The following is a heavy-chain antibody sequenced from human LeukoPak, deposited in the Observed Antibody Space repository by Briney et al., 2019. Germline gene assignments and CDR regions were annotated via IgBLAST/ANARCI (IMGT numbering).Heavy chain of an antibody. CDR1: GYTFSSYS. J-gene: IGHJ4*02. Sequence: ASVKVSCKASGYTFSSYSISWVRQALGQGLEWMGWISAYNGNTYYARNLQGRVTMTTDTSTNTAYMEMRSLRSDDTAVYYCARSTPSGTGFSSGWKDYWGQGTLVTVSS. CDR2: ISAYNGNT. CDR3: ARSTPSGTGFSSGWKDY. V-gene: IGHV1-18*01. D-gene: IGHD6-19*01.